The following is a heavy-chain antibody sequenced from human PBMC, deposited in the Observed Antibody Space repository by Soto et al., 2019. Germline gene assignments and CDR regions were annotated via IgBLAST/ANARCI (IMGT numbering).Heavy chain of an antibody. CDR1: GFTFSSYS. CDR2: ISSTTNYI. V-gene: IGHV3-21*05. Sequence: GGSLRLSCAASGFTFSSYSMNWVRQAPGKGLEWVSYISSTTNYIYYGDSMKGRFTISRDNAKNSPYLEMNSLRAEDTAVYYCARESEDLTSNFDYWGQGTLVTVSS. J-gene: IGHJ4*02. CDR3: ARESEDLTSNFDY.